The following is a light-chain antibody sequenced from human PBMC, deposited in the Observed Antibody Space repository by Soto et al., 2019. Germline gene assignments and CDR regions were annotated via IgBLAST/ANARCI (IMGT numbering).Light chain of an antibody. V-gene: IGKV3-11*01. CDR3: QQRSNWGFT. Sequence: EIVMTQSPATLSVSPGERATLSCRASQSVSSNLAWYQQKPGQAPRLLIYGASNRATGIPARFSGSGSGTDFTLTISSLEPEDFAVYYCQQRSNWGFTFGPGTRLEI. CDR2: GAS. CDR1: QSVSSN. J-gene: IGKJ5*01.